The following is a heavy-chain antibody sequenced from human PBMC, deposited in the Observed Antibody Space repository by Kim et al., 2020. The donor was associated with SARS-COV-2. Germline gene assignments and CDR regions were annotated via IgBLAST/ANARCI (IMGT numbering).Heavy chain of an antibody. J-gene: IGHJ6*02. CDR2: IWYDGSNK. D-gene: IGHD5-12*01. CDR1: GFTFSSYG. CDR3: AREMGSSGYGYYYYGMDV. Sequence: GGSLRLSCAASGFTFSSYGMHWVRQAPGKGLEWVAVIWYDGSNKYYADSVKGRFTISRDNSKNTLYLQMNSLRAEDTAVYYCAREMGSSGYGYYYYGMDVWGQGTTVTVSS. V-gene: IGHV3-33*01.